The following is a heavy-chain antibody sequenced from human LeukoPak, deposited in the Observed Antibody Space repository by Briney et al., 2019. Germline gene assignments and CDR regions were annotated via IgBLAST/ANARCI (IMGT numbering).Heavy chain of an antibody. Sequence: SGTLSLTCAVSGGSISSNDWWSWVRQPPGKGLEWIGEIYHSGSTNYNPSLKSRVTISVDKSKNQFSLRPSSVTAADTAVYYCSRAATVVNTFDYWGQGTLVTVSS. J-gene: IGHJ4*02. V-gene: IGHV4-4*02. D-gene: IGHD4-23*01. CDR2: IYHSGST. CDR1: GGSISSNDW. CDR3: SRAATVVNTFDY.